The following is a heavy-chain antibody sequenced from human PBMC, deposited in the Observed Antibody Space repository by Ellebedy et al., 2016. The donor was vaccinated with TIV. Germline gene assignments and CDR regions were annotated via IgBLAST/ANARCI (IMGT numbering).Heavy chain of an antibody. CDR3: ARRGSYGDYAVQINSWFDS. V-gene: IGHV3-7*01. CDR2: IRGDSEK. J-gene: IGHJ5*01. CDR1: GFRFSSYW. D-gene: IGHD4-17*01. Sequence: GESLKISCEAFGFRFSSYWMSWVRQAPGKGLEWVANIRGDSEKYYVDSVKGRFTISRDNGKNSLYLQMHSLRPEDTAVYYCARRGSYGDYAVQINSWFDSWGQGTLVTVSS.